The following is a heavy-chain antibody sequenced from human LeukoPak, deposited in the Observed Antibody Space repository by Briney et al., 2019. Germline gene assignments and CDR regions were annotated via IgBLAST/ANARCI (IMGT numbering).Heavy chain of an antibody. CDR2: INASGGST. J-gene: IGHJ3*02. CDR1: GYTFTSYY. Sequence: ASVKVSCKASGYTFTSYYMHWVRQAPGQGLEWMGIINASGGSTSYAQKFQGRVTMTRDTSTSTVYMELSSLRSEDTAVYYCAREHDPFTMIVVNAFDIWGQGTMVTVSS. CDR3: AREHDPFTMIVVNAFDI. D-gene: IGHD3-22*01. V-gene: IGHV1-46*01.